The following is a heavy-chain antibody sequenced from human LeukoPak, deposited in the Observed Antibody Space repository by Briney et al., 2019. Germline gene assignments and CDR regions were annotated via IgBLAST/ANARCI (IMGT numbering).Heavy chain of an antibody. Sequence: SETLSLTCTVSDYSISSGYYWGWLRQPPGKGLEWIGSIYHSGNTYYNPSLKSRVTISVDTSKNQFSLKLSSLTAADTAVYYCARGNYLLDAFDIWGQGTMVTVSS. CDR1: DYSISSGYY. CDR3: ARGNYLLDAFDI. V-gene: IGHV4-38-2*02. CDR2: IYHSGNT. D-gene: IGHD1-7*01. J-gene: IGHJ3*02.